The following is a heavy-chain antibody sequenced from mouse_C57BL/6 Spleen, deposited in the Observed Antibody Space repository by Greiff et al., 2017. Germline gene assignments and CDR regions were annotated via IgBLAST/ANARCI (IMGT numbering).Heavy chain of an antibody. J-gene: IGHJ3*01. D-gene: IGHD2-4*01. Sequence: QVQLQQSGAELVRPGTSVKVSCKASGYAFTNYLIEWVKQRPGQGLEWIGVSNPGSGGTNYNEKFKGKATLTADKSSSTAYMQLSSLTSEDSAVYFCARGDYYYFAYWGQGTLVTVSA. CDR1: GYAFTNYL. CDR3: ARGDYYYFAY. CDR2: SNPGSGGT. V-gene: IGHV1-54*01.